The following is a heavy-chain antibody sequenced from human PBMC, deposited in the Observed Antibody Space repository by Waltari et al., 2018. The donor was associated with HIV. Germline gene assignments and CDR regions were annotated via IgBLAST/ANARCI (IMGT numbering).Heavy chain of an antibody. CDR3: ARGLDILTCYYHWFSDL. Sequence: QVQLQESGPGLVKPSQTLSLTCTVSGGSITSGSYYWIWIRQPAGKGLEWIGRVYISGSANYNPSLRSRVTMSLDTSKNQFSLKLSSVTAADTAVYYCARGLDILTCYYHWFSDLWGRGTLVTVSS. J-gene: IGHJ2*01. CDR1: GGSITSGSYY. D-gene: IGHD3-9*01. CDR2: VYISGSA. V-gene: IGHV4-61*02.